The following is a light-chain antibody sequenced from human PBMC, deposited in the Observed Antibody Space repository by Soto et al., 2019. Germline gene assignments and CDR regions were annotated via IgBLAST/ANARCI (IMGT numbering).Light chain of an antibody. CDR3: GAWDDSLSGPA. Sequence: QSVLTQPPSASGTPGQRVTISCSGSSPNIGGNTVKWYQQVPGTAPKLLIHGDTLRPSGVPDRFSGSKSGTSASLAISGLQSEDEAEYYCGAWDDSLSGPAFGGGTKLTVL. J-gene: IGLJ2*01. CDR1: SPNIGGNT. CDR2: GDT. V-gene: IGLV1-44*01.